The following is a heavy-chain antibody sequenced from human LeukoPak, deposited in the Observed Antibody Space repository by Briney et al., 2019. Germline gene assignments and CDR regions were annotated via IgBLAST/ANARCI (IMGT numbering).Heavy chain of an antibody. CDR1: GGSFFGYH. D-gene: IGHD4-23*01. Sequence: PSETLSLTCAVSGGSFFGYHWNWIRQTPGKGLEWIAEINHRGNTNYNPSLESRLTISVDTSKNQFSLTLRSVTAADTAVYYCARDPTTVVTVPYYFDDWGQGTRVTVSS. CDR2: INHRGNT. J-gene: IGHJ4*02. CDR3: ARDPTTVVTVPYYFDD. V-gene: IGHV4-34*01.